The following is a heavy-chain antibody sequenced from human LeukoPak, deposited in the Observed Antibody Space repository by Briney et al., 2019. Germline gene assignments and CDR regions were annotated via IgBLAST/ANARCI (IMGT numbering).Heavy chain of an antibody. V-gene: IGHV4-34*01. CDR3: ARGPASLIHT. Sequence: PSETLSLTCAVYGYSFSGYYWSWIRQPPGKGLEWIGEINHSGSTNYNPSLKSRVTISVDTSKNQFSLKLSSVTAADTAVYYCARGPASLIHTWGQGTLVTVPS. J-gene: IGHJ5*02. CDR2: INHSGST. CDR1: GYSFSGYY. D-gene: IGHD6-6*01.